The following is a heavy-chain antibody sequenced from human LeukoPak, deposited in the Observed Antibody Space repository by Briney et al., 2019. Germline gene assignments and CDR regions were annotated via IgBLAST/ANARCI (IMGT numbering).Heavy chain of an antibody. V-gene: IGHV4-39*01. CDR2: IYYSGNT. CDR1: GGSISSSSYY. Sequence: SETLSLTCSVSGGSISSSSYYWGWIRQPPGMGLEWIGTIYYSGNTYHNPSLKSRVTISVDTSKNQFPLKLSSVTAADTAVYYCARHRGYCSGSSCYFSWFDPWGQGTLVTVST. J-gene: IGHJ5*02. D-gene: IGHD2-15*01. CDR3: ARHRGYCSGSSCYFSWFDP.